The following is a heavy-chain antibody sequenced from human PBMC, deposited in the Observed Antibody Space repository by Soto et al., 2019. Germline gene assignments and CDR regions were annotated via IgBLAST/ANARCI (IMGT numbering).Heavy chain of an antibody. CDR2: ISGSGGST. Sequence: PGGSLRLSCAASGFTFSSYAMSWVRQAPGKGLEWVSAISGSGGSTYYADSVKGRFTISRGNSKNTLYLQMNSLRAEDTAVYYCAKDSPCGGDCYPTAVTDYWGQGTLVTVSS. D-gene: IGHD2-21*02. V-gene: IGHV3-23*01. CDR3: AKDSPCGGDCYPTAVTDY. CDR1: GFTFSSYA. J-gene: IGHJ4*02.